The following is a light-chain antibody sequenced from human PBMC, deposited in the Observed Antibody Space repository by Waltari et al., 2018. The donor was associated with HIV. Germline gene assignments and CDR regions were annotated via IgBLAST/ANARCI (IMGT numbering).Light chain of an antibody. CDR3: AAWDDSLDHV. Sequence: QSVLTQPPSVSGTPGQRVTIYCSGGSSNIGSNTVTWYQHLPGAAPKVLIYTDDTRPSGVPDRFSGSKSGTSASLAISGLQSEDEAVYYCAAWDDSLDHVFGTGTKVSLL. J-gene: IGLJ1*01. CDR2: TDD. CDR1: SSNIGSNT. V-gene: IGLV1-44*01.